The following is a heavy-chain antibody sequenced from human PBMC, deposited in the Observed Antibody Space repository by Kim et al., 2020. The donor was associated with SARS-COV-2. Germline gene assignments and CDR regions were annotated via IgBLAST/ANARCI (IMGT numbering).Heavy chain of an antibody. D-gene: IGHD3-16*01. CDR3: ARDGGGYYYVVVV. V-gene: IGHV4-61*01. J-gene: IGHJ6*02. Sequence: SETLSLTCTVSGGSISTGSHYWSWIRQRPGRGLEWIGYIYYNGRTNYNPSLNSRVTISYDTSTDQFSLALTSVTAADTAVYYCARDGGGYYYVVVVWGQGTTVTVSS. CDR2: IYYNGRT. CDR1: GGSISTGSHY.